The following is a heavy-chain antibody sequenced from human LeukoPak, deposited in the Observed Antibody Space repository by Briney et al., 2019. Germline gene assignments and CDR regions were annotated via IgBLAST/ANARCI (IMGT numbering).Heavy chain of an antibody. J-gene: IGHJ4*02. CDR2: TSWNSGSI. D-gene: IGHD2-8*02. CDR1: GFTFDDYA. CDR3: AKSPAPTGTFDY. V-gene: IGHV3-9*01. Sequence: GGSLRLSCAASGFTFDDYAMHWVRQAPGKGLEWVSGTSWNSGSIGYADSVKGRFTISRDNAKNSLYLQMNSLRAEDTALYYCAKSPAPTGTFDYWGQGTLVTVSS.